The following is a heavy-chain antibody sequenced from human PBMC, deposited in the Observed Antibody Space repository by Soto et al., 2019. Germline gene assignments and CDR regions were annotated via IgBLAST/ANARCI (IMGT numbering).Heavy chain of an antibody. CDR2: IYSGGST. Sequence: EVQMVESGGGLIQPEGSLRLSCAAFGFTVSSNYMTWVRQAPGKGLEWVSVIYSGGSTYYADSVKGRFTISRDNSRNTLYLQMNSLRAEDTAVYYCARGFPSMAYYGEYYFDKWGQGTLVTVSS. CDR1: GFTVSSNY. CDR3: ARGFPSMAYYGEYYFDK. J-gene: IGHJ4*02. V-gene: IGHV3-53*01. D-gene: IGHD3-10*01.